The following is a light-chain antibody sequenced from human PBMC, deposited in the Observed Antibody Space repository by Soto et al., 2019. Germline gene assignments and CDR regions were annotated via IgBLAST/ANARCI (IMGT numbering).Light chain of an antibody. CDR1: QTVSSTY. Sequence: EIVLTQSPGTLSLSPGERATLSCRASQTVSSTYIAWYQQSPGQPPRLLIYGASSRATGIPDRFSGSGSGTAFTLTISRLEPEDFAVYFCQQYGRSPPFTFGQGTKVEIK. CDR3: QQYGRSPPFT. CDR2: GAS. V-gene: IGKV3-20*01. J-gene: IGKJ2*01.